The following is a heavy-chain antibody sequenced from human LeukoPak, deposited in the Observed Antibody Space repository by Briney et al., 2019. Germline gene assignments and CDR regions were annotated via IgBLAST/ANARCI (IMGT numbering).Heavy chain of an antibody. V-gene: IGHV4-59*01. CDR1: GGSISRYY. D-gene: IGHD3-10*01. Sequence: SETLSLTCTVSGGSISRYYWSWIRRPPGKGLEWIGYIDDSGNTNYNPSLKSQVTISVDKSKSQFSLKLSFVTAADTAMYYCARSDYHNSGSHTVFDAFDIWGQGTRVTVSS. CDR2: IDDSGNT. CDR3: ARSDYHNSGSHTVFDAFDI. J-gene: IGHJ3*02.